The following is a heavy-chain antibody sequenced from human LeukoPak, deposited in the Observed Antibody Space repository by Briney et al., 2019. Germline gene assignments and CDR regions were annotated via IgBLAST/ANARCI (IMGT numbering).Heavy chain of an antibody. D-gene: IGHD3-16*02. J-gene: IGHJ4*02. V-gene: IGHV3-64*01. Sequence: GGSLRLSCAASGFIFNSYAMHGVRQAPGGGREYVSAITSNGGNTFYANYVKGRFTISRDNSKNTLYLQMGRLRAEDLAVYYCTRGLGYDYVWGSSRGDYWGQGPLVTVSS. CDR1: GFIFNSYA. CDR2: ITSNGGNT. CDR3: TRGLGYDYVWGSSRGDY.